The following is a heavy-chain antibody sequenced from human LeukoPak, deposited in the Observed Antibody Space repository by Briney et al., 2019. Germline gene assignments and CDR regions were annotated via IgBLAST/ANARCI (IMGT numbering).Heavy chain of an antibody. D-gene: IGHD1-26*01. CDR3: ARRERSSPVGH. CDR2: INHSGST. Sequence: SETLSLTCAVYGGSFTDYFWTWIRQPPGKGLEWIGEINHSGSTNYNPSLKSRVTMSADTSNNQFSLKLTFVTAADTAVYYCARRERSSPVGHWGHGNRVTVSS. V-gene: IGHV4-34*01. CDR1: GGSFTDYF. J-gene: IGHJ5*02.